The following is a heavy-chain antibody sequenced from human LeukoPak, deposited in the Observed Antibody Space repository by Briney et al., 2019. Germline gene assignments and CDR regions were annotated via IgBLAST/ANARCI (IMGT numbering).Heavy chain of an antibody. CDR1: GGSISSYY. CDR3: ARYDILTGSHHNDAFDI. CDR2: IYYSGST. J-gene: IGHJ3*02. Sequence: SETLSLTCTVSGGSISSYYWSWIRQPPGRGLEWIGYIYYSGSTNYNPSLKSRVTISVDTSKNQFSLKLSSVTAADTAVYYCARYDILTGSHHNDAFDIWGQGTMVTVSS. D-gene: IGHD3-9*01. V-gene: IGHV4-59*01.